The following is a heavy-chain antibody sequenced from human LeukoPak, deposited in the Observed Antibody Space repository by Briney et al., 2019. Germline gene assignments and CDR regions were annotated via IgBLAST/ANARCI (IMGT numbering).Heavy chain of an antibody. D-gene: IGHD3-22*01. J-gene: IGHJ1*01. CDR3: ARHSKYYYDSSGSYVGYFQH. CDR1: GGSISVYY. CDR2: IYYSGST. V-gene: IGHV4-59*08. Sequence: KPSETLSLTCTVSGGSISVYYWSWIRQPPGKGLEWIGYIYYSGSTNYSPSLKSRVTISVDTSKNQFSLKLSSVTAADTAVYYCARHSKYYYDSSGSYVGYFQHWGQGTLVTVSS.